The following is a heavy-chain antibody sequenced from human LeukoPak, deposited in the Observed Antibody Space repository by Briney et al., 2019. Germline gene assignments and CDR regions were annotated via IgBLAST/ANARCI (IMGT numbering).Heavy chain of an antibody. Sequence: PGGSLRLSCAASEFTFSSYSMNWVRQAPGKGLEWVSGINWNGGSTGYADSVKGRFTISRDNAKNSLYLQMNSLRAEDTALYYCARDTGAVTPDYWGQGTLVTVSS. CDR2: INWNGGST. D-gene: IGHD1-26*01. CDR1: EFTFSSYS. J-gene: IGHJ4*02. CDR3: ARDTGAVTPDY. V-gene: IGHV3-20*04.